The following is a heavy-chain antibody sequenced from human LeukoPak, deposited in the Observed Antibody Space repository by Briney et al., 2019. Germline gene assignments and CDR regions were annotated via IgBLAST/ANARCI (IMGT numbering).Heavy chain of an antibody. CDR1: GGSISSSSYY. Sequence: SETLSLTCTVSGGSISSSSYYWGWIRQPPGKGLEWIGSIYYSGSTYYNPSLKSRVTISVDTSKNQFSLKLSSVTAADTAAYYCARHKRAEGMDVWGQGTTVTVSS. CDR2: IYYSGST. V-gene: IGHV4-39*01. CDR3: ARHKRAEGMDV. J-gene: IGHJ6*02.